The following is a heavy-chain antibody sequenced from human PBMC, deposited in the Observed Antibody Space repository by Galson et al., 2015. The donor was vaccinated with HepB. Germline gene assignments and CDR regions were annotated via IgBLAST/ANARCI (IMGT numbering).Heavy chain of an antibody. V-gene: IGHV1-18*04. CDR2: SSAYYGNT. J-gene: IGHJ4*02. CDR1: GYRSIYYG. Sequence: SVKVSCKASGYRSIYYGISWVRPAPLQGLEWMGWSSAYYGNTAYAQKLQGRVNMTTDTSTSTAYMKLMSLRSDATAVYDSAKGPIGLFYYDSSDSYNYFDYWGQGTLVTVSS. CDR3: AKGPIGLFYYDSSDSYNYFDY. D-gene: IGHD3-22*01.